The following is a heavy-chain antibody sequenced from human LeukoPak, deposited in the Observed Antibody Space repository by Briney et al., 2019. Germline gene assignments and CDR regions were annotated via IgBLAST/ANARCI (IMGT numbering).Heavy chain of an antibody. Sequence: GASVKVSCKASGYTFTSYDINWVRQATGQGLEWMGWMNPNSGNTGYAQKFQGRVTMTRNTSISTAYMELSSLRSEDTAVYYCARVFYGDYGFDPWGQGTLVTVSS. D-gene: IGHD4-17*01. V-gene: IGHV1-8*01. J-gene: IGHJ5*02. CDR2: MNPNSGNT. CDR1: GYTFTSYD. CDR3: ARVFYGDYGFDP.